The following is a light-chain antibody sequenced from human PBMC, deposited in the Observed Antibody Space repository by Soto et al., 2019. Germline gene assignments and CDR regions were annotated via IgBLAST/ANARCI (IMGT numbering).Light chain of an antibody. V-gene: IGLV2-14*01. Sequence: QSALTQPASVSGWPGQAITIACSDVGPYNSVSWYQHHRGKAPKLIIYEFKNRPAGVSNRFSGYRSGNTASRTISGFQTGDDSDYFFSSYTSANTLIFGGGNKVTVL. CDR2: EFK. CDR3: SSYTSANTLI. CDR1: DVGPYNS. J-gene: IGLJ2*01.